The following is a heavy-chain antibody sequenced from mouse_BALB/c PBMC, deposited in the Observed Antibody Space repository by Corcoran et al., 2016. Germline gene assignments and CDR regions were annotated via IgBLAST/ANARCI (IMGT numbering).Heavy chain of an antibody. D-gene: IGHD1-2*01. V-gene: IGHV9-3-1*01. CDR1: GYTFTNYG. J-gene: IGHJ4*01. CDR3: ARSGLRLRAMDY. CDR2: INTYTGEP. Sequence: QIQLVQSGPELKKPGETVKISCKASGYTFTNYGMNWVKQAPGKGLKWMGWINTYTGEPTYADDFKGRFAFSLETSASTAYLQINNLKNEDTATYFCARSGLRLRAMDYWGQGTSVTVSS.